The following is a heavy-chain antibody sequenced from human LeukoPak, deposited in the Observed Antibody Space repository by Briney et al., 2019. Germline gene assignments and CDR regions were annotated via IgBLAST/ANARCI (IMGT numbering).Heavy chain of an antibody. Sequence: PGGSLRLSCAASGFTFDDYAMHWVRQAPGKGLEWVSLISGDGGGTYYADSVKGRFTISRDNSKNSLYLQMNSLRTEDTALYYCAKEARGDYYYYYMDVWGKGTTVTVSS. CDR1: GFTFDDYA. CDR2: ISGDGGGT. J-gene: IGHJ6*03. CDR3: AKEARGDYYYYYMDV. V-gene: IGHV3-43*02.